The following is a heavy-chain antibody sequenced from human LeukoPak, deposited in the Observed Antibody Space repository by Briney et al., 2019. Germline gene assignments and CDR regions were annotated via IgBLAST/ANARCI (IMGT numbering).Heavy chain of an antibody. CDR1: GFTFRSYA. Sequence: GGSLRLSCAASGFTFRSYAMSWFRQAPGDGLEWVSAISGSGGSTYYADSVKDQFTISRDNSKDTLYLQMNSLRAEDTAVYYCALTTVTTYSFYYWCQGTLVTVSS. CDR3: ALTTVTTYSFYY. V-gene: IGHV3-23*01. CDR2: ISGSGGST. J-gene: IGHJ4*02. D-gene: IGHD4-17*01.